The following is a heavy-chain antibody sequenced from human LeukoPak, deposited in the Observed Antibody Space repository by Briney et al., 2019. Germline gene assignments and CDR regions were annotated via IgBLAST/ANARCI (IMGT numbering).Heavy chain of an antibody. CDR3: AKLGQYSSSFDY. CDR1: GFTFSSYA. CDR2: ISGSGGST. Sequence: PGGSLRLSCAASGFTFSSYAMSWVRQAPGKGLEWVSAISGSGGSTYYADSVKGRFTISRDNSKDTLYLQMNSLRAEDTAVYYCAKLGQYSSSFDYWGQGTLVTVSS. D-gene: IGHD6-6*01. V-gene: IGHV3-23*01. J-gene: IGHJ4*02.